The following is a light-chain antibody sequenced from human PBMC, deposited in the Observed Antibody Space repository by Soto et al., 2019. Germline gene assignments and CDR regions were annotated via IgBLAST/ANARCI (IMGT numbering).Light chain of an antibody. CDR3: CSLTTSHTYV. J-gene: IGLJ1*01. V-gene: IGLV2-14*03. CDR1: SSDIGHYDY. Sequence: QSVLTQPASVSGSPGQSITTTCTGTSSDIGHYDYVSWYQQHPGKAPKLMIYHVTYRPSGVSNRYSGSKSGNSASLTISGLQADDEADYYCCSLTTSHTYVFGSGTKVTVL. CDR2: HVT.